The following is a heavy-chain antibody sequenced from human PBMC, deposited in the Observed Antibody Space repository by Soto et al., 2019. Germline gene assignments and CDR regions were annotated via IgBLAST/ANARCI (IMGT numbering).Heavy chain of an antibody. CDR3: ARPVGYSYGYDAFDI. V-gene: IGHV4-34*01. CDR2: INHSGST. CDR1: GGSFSGYY. J-gene: IGHJ3*02. D-gene: IGHD5-18*01. Sequence: PSETLSLTCAVYGGSFSGYYWSWIRQPPGKGLEWIGEINHSGSTNYNPSLKSRVTISVDTSKNQFSLKLSSVTAPDTAVYYCARPVGYSYGYDAFDIWGQGTTVTVSS.